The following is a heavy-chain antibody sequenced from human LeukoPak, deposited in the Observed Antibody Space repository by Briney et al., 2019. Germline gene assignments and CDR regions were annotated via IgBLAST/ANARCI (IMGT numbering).Heavy chain of an antibody. J-gene: IGHJ2*01. V-gene: IGHV1-69*04. CDR2: IIPILGIA. Sequence: ASVKVSCKASGGTFSSYAISWVRQAPGQGLEWMGRIIPILGIANYARKFQGRVTITADKSTSTAYMELSSLRSEDTAVYYCAKDLFLWYFDLWGRGTLVTVSS. CDR3: AKDLFLWYFDL. D-gene: IGHD2-21*01. CDR1: GGTFSSYA.